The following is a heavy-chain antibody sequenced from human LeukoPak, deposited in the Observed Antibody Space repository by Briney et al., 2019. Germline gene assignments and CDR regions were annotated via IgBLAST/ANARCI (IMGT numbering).Heavy chain of an antibody. CDR2: ISYDGSKT. D-gene: IGHD6-19*01. Sequence: GGSLRLSCAASGFTFSNYDMHWVRQAPGKGLEWVAAISYDGSKTYYGDSAKGRFSISRDNSRSTLSLQMSSLRPEDTAVHYCARSGGQWMVREGLDYWGQGILVIVSS. V-gene: IGHV3-30*03. J-gene: IGHJ4*02. CDR1: GFTFSNYD. CDR3: ARSGGQWMVREGLDY.